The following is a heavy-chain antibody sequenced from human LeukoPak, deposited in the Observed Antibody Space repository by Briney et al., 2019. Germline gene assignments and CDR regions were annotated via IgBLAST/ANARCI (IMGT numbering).Heavy chain of an antibody. D-gene: IGHD1-26*01. CDR1: GGSISPYY. Sequence: SETLSLTCTVSGGSISPYYWTWIRQSPGKALEWIGYICYSGRTSYNPSLKSRVTMSVDTSKNQFSLQLSSVTAADTAVYYCARDGNPWNLDVWGRGTLVTVSS. V-gene: IGHV4-59*01. CDR3: ARDGNPWNLDV. CDR2: ICYSGRT. J-gene: IGHJ2*01.